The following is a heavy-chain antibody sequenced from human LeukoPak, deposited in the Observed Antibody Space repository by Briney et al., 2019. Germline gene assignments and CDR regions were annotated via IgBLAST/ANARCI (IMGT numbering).Heavy chain of an antibody. CDR3: AKDQLPYLTGYDY. V-gene: IGHV3-30*02. Sequence: GGSLRLSCAASGFTFSSYGMHWVRQAPGKGLEWVAFIRYDGSNKYYADSVKGRFTISRDNSKNTLYLQMNSLIAEDTAVYYCAKDQLPYLTGYDYWGQGTLVTVSS. CDR2: IRYDGSNK. J-gene: IGHJ4*02. D-gene: IGHD3-9*01. CDR1: GFTFSSYG.